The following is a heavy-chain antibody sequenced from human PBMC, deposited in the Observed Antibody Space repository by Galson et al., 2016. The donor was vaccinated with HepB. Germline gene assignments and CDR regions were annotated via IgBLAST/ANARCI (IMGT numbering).Heavy chain of an antibody. Sequence: SVKVSCKASGYPFINFYIHWVRQAPGQGLEWMGWINPRNGDTGYAQKFQGRVSVTRDTSISTTYMELSSLRSDDTALYYCARDLGYLAPQRRGWDKHFDYGGQGALVTVSS. CDR2: INPRNGDT. V-gene: IGHV1-2*02. J-gene: IGHJ4*02. CDR3: ARDLGYLAPQRRGWDKHFDY. D-gene: IGHD1-26*01. CDR1: GYPFINFY.